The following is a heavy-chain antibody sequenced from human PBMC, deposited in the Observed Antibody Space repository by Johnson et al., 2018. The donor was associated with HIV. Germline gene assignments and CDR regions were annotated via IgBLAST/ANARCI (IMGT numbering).Heavy chain of an antibody. D-gene: IGHD1-26*01. CDR3: AKERYMGSTTLADAFDM. CDR2: VTGTGGDT. J-gene: IGHJ3*02. CDR1: GFTFSSYG. Sequence: VQLVESGGGVVQPGRSLRLSCAASGFTFSSYGMSWVRQAPGKGLEWVPGVTGTGGDTYYAESVKGRFTISRDNSKNTLYLQMNKLRAEDTAVYFCAKERYMGSTTLADAFDMWGQGTMVTVSS. V-gene: IGHV3-23*04.